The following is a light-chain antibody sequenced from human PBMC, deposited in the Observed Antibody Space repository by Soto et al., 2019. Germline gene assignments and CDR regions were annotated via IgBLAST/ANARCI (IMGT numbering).Light chain of an antibody. J-gene: IGKJ1*01. V-gene: IGKV1-39*01. CDR1: QSIGIS. CDR3: QQSYSSPTWT. Sequence: DIQMTQSPSSLSASVGDGVTITCRASQSIGISLNWYQQRPGKAPKLLVFAASSLQSGVPSRFSGNGSGTDFTLTISSLHPEDFATYYCQQSYSSPTWTFGQGTKVEIK. CDR2: AAS.